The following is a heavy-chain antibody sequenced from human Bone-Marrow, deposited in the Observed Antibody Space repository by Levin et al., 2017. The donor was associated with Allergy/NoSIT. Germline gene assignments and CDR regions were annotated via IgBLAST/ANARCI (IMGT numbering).Heavy chain of an antibody. D-gene: IGHD6-19*01. V-gene: IGHV1-18*01. CDR2: ISAYNGNT. J-gene: IGHJ3*02. CDR1: GYTFTSYG. CDR3: ARSARPGIAVAGNWYAFDI. Sequence: ASVKVSCKASGYTFTSYGISWVRQAPGQGLEWMGWISAYNGNTNYAQKLQGRVTMTTDTSTSTAYMELRSLRSDDTAVYYCARSARPGIAVAGNWYAFDIWGQGTMVTVSS.